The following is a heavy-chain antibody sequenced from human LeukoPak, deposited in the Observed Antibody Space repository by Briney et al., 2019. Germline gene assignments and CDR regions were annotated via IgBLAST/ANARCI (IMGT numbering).Heavy chain of an antibody. CDR3: ARESDTAMVTMDV. D-gene: IGHD5-18*01. CDR2: ISGSGDST. CDR1: GFTFSSYT. Sequence: PGGSLRLSCAASGFTFSSYTMTWVRQAPGKGLEWVSGISGSGDSTYYADSVKGRFTISRDNAKNSLYLQMNSLRAEDTAVYYCARESDTAMVTMDVWGKGTTVTVSS. J-gene: IGHJ6*03. V-gene: IGHV3-23*01.